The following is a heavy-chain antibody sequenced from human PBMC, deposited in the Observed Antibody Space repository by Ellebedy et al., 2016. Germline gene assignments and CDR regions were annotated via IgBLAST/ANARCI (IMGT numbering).Heavy chain of an antibody. Sequence: GESLKISCGVPGPTFSSYSMNWVRQTPGMGLEWVGRIKSTSAGGTTDYAAPVKGRFTISRDDSKNTLYLEMNSLRTEDTAIYYCTSAQGSSNWLNIFDLWGQGTMVTVSS. J-gene: IGHJ3*01. V-gene: IGHV3-15*01. CDR1: GPTFSSYS. D-gene: IGHD6-13*01. CDR3: TSAQGSSNWLNIFDL. CDR2: IKSTSAGGTT.